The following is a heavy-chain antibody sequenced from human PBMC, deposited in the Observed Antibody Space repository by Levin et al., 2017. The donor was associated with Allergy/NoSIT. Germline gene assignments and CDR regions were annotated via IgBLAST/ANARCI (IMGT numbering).Heavy chain of an antibody. CDR3: ATQGAVVCHWFEP. V-gene: IGHV4-39*01. J-gene: IGHJ5*02. CDR1: GASFSSINSY. Sequence: SETLSLSCTVSGASFSSINSYWGWIRQPPGKGLEWIGSISFTGSTYYNPSLKSRVTISADTSKTQFSLKLTSVTAADTAVYYCATQGAVVCHWFEPWGQGTLVTVSS. D-gene: IGHD2-8*02. CDR2: ISFTGST.